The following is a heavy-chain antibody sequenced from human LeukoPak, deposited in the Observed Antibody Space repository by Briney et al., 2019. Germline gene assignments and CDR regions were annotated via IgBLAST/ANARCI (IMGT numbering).Heavy chain of an antibody. D-gene: IGHD4-17*01. CDR2: IYYSGST. J-gene: IGHJ3*02. Sequence: SETLSLTCTVSGGSISSGDYYWSWIRQPPGKGLEWIGYIYYSGSTYYNPSLKSRVTISVDTSKNQFSLKLSSVTAADTAVYYCAETVTNVAFDIWGQGTMVTVSS. CDR3: AETVTNVAFDI. V-gene: IGHV4-30-4*01. CDR1: GGSISSGDYY.